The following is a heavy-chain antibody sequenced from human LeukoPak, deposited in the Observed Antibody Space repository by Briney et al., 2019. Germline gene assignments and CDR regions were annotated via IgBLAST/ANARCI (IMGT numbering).Heavy chain of an antibody. V-gene: IGHV3-66*01. J-gene: IGHJ4*02. D-gene: IGHD4-17*01. CDR2: IYSNGDT. CDR3: TYGDYPLTY. CDR1: GLTVTNNY. Sequence: PGGCLRLSCAASGLTVTNNYWNGVRQPPGKGPEWISLIYSNGDTRYADSVKGRFTFSRDNSKNTLYLQMNSLRAEDTAVYYCTYGDYPLTYWGQGTLVSVSS.